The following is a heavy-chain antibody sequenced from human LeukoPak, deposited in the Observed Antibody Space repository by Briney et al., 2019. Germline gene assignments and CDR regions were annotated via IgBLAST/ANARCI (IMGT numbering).Heavy chain of an antibody. Sequence: SQTLSLTCTVSGGSISSGDYYWSWTRQPPGKGQEWIGYIYYSGSTYYNPSLKSRVTISVDTSKNQFSLNLRSVTAADTAVYYCARVSCTGGTCHLDSWGQGILVTVSS. CDR3: ARVSCTGGTCHLDS. CDR1: GGSISSGDYY. D-gene: IGHD2-8*02. J-gene: IGHJ4*02. CDR2: IYYSGST. V-gene: IGHV4-30-4*01.